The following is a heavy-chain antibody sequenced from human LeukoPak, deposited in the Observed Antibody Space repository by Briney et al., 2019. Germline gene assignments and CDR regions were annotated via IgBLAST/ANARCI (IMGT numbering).Heavy chain of an antibody. CDR3: ARDYDYGDYPGY. CDR2: INWNGGRT. J-gene: IGHJ4*02. D-gene: IGHD4-17*01. V-gene: IGHV3-20*04. CDR1: GFVFDDYG. Sequence: PGGSLRLSCAASGFVFDDYGMSWVRQAPGKGLEWVSGINWNGGRTGYADSVKGRFTISRDNAKNSPYLQMNSLRAEDTALYYCARDYDYGDYPGYWGQGTLVTVSS.